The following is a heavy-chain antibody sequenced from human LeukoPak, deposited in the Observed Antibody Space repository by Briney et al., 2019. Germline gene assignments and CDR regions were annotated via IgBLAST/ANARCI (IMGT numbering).Heavy chain of an antibody. CDR3: ARDGYSSSWRYAFDI. D-gene: IGHD6-13*01. CDR2: ISSSSYI. V-gene: IGHV3-21*01. Sequence: GGSLRLSCAASGFTFSSYSMNWVRQAPGKGLEWVSSISSSSYIYYADSVKGRFTISRDNAKNSLYLQMNSLRAEDTAVCYCARDGYSSSWRYAFDIWGQGTMVTVSS. J-gene: IGHJ3*02. CDR1: GFTFSSYS.